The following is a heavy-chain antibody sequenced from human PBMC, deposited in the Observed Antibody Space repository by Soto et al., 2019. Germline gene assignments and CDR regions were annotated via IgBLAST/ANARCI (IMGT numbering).Heavy chain of an antibody. CDR2: INPANGVA. CDR3: ARGGGVGVAGASAFDI. D-gene: IGHD2-15*01. J-gene: IGHJ3*02. Sequence: QVHLVQSGAEVKKPGASMKISCTASGYTLTSHHVHWVWQAPGRGLEWMGSINPANGVAQYTERFQGRVTMTRDTPTNTVYMELRGLTSDDTAVFYCARGGGVGVAGASAFDIWGQGTMVTVSS. CDR1: GYTLTSHH. V-gene: IGHV1-2*02.